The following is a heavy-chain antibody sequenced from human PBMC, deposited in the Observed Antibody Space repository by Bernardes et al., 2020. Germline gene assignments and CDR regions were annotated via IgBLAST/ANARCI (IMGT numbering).Heavy chain of an antibody. D-gene: IGHD2-2*01. CDR3: ARDRSYASDY. CDR2: INTGGTST. V-gene: IGHV3-74*01. J-gene: IGHJ4*02. CDR1: GFTFSSYW. Sequence: GGSLRLSCAASGFTFSSYWMHWVRQVPGKGLVWVSHINTGGTSTSYADSVKGRFTISRDNAKNTLYLQMNSLRGEDTAVYYCARDRSYASDYWGRGTVVTVSS.